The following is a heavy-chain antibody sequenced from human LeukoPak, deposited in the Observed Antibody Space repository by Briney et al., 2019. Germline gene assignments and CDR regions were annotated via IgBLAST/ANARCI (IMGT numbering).Heavy chain of an antibody. CDR3: ARGSFGRGSLFDP. CDR1: GYTFTSYG. CDR2: ISGYNGNT. Sequence: ASVKVSCKASGYTFTSYGISWVRQAPGQGLEWMGWISGYNGNTNYAQKLQGRVTMTTDTSASTAYMELRSLRSDDTAVYFCARGSFGRGSLFDPWGQGTLITVSS. J-gene: IGHJ5*02. V-gene: IGHV1-18*01. D-gene: IGHD1-26*01.